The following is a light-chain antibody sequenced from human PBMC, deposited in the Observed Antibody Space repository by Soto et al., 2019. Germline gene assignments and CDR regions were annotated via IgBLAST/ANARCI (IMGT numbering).Light chain of an antibody. V-gene: IGLV2-23*01. CDR3: CSWAGSSSWV. J-gene: IGLJ3*02. CDR2: ECD. CDR1: SSDDGGYNF. Sequence: QSALTQPASVSGSPGQSITISCTGTSSDDGGYNFVSWFQQHPGKVPKLMIYECDKRPSGVSNRFSGSKSGNTASLTISGLQAEDEADYYCCSWAGSSSWVFGGGTKLTVL.